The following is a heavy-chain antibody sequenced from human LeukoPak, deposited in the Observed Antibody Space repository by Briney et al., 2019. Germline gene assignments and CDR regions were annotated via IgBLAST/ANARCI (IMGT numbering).Heavy chain of an antibody. CDR2: IGAYDGDT. J-gene: IGHJ3*02. CDR3: ARIRDGAFDI. Sequence: GASVKVSCKASGYTFISYGINWVRQAPGQGLEWMGWIGAYDGDTNYAHKFQGRVTMTTDTSTRTASVELRSLRSDDTAVYYCARIRDGAFDIWGQGTMVTVSS. V-gene: IGHV1-18*01. CDR1: GYTFISYG. D-gene: IGHD3-3*02.